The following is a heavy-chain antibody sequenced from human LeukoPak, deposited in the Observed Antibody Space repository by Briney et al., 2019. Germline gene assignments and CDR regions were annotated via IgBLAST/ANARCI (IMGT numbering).Heavy chain of an antibody. CDR2: ISSSSYI. D-gene: IGHD6-13*01. V-gene: IGHV3-21*01. CDR3: ARDVTGIAAAGSPDY. CDR1: GFTFSSYS. Sequence: GGSLRLSCAASGFTFSSYSMNWVRQAPGKGLEWVSSISSSSYIYYADSVKGRFTISRDNAKNSLYLQMNSLRAEDTAVYYCARDVTGIAAAGSPDYWGQGTLVTVSS. J-gene: IGHJ4*02.